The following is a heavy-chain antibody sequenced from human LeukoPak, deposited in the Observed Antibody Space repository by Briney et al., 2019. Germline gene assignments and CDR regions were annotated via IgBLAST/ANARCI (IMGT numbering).Heavy chain of an antibody. J-gene: IGHJ4*02. Sequence: PSETLSLTCTVSGGSTSSGGYYWSWIRQHPGKGLEWIGYIYYSGSTYYNPSLKSRVTISVDTSKNQFSLKLSSVTAADTAVYYCATAVTCSGASCYRHFDHWGQGTLVTVSS. CDR1: GGSTSSGGYY. CDR2: IYYSGST. V-gene: IGHV4-31*03. D-gene: IGHD2-2*01. CDR3: ATAVTCSGASCYRHFDH.